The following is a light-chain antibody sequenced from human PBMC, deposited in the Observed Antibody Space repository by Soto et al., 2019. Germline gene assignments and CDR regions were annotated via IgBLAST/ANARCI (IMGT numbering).Light chain of an antibody. CDR1: QSIRSH. CDR3: HQSYSSWT. Sequence: DIQMTQSPSSLSASVGDRVTITCRASQSIRSHLNWYQQKPGKAPNLLIFAASTLHSGVPSRFSGSGSGTDFTLTISSLQPEDFGTFYCHQSYSSWTFGQGTKVDIK. CDR2: AAS. V-gene: IGKV1-39*01. J-gene: IGKJ1*01.